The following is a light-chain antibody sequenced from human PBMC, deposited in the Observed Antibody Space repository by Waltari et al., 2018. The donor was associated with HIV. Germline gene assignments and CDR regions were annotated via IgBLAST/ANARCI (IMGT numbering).Light chain of an antibody. CDR2: KDT. CDR1: ALAQQS. J-gene: IGLJ3*02. V-gene: IGLV3-25*03. CDR3: QSTDSSITYVV. Sequence: SYELTQPPSVSVSPGQTARITCSGDALAQQSSYWYQQKPGQAPLLLIYKDTERPSGIPERFSGSSSGTTVTLTISGVQAEDEADYYCQSTDSSITYVVFGGGTKLTVL.